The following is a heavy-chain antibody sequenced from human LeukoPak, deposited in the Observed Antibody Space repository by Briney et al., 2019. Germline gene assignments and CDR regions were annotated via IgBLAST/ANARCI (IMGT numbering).Heavy chain of an antibody. CDR3: ARDSSGWYRGGYYYYGMDV. V-gene: IGHV1-8*01. CDR2: MNPNSGNT. J-gene: IGHJ6*02. Sequence: ASVKVSCKASGYTFTSYDINWVRQATGQGLEWMGWMNPNSGNTGYAQKFQGRVTMTRNTSISTAYMELSSLRSEDTAVYYCARDSSGWYRGGYYYYGMDVWGQGTTATVSS. D-gene: IGHD6-19*01. CDR1: GYTFTSYD.